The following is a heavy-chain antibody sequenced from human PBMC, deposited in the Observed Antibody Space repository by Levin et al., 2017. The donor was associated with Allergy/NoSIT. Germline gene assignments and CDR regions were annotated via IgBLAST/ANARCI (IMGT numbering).Heavy chain of an antibody. CDR1: GFTFSSYG. Sequence: TGGSLRLSCAASGFTFSSYGMHWVRQAPGKGLEWVAVISYDGSNKYYADSVKGRFTISRDNSKNTLYLQMNSLRAEDTAVYYCANSPDYGDYSGDYWGQGTLVTVSS. D-gene: IGHD4-17*01. V-gene: IGHV3-30*18. CDR2: ISYDGSNK. CDR3: ANSPDYGDYSGDY. J-gene: IGHJ4*02.